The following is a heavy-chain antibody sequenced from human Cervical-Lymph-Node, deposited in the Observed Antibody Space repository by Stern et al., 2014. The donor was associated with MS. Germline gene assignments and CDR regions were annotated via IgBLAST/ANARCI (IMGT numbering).Heavy chain of an antibody. Sequence: QVQLVQSGAEVKRPGSSVKVSCKASGGTFSSYAISWVRHAPGQGLEWMGGFIPVFGTRNYAQKFQDRVTISADESASTAYMELSSLRSDDTAIYYCARDQAKLVSYGMDVWGQGTTVTVSS. CDR3: ARDQAKLVSYGMDV. J-gene: IGHJ6*02. D-gene: IGHD2/OR15-2a*01. V-gene: IGHV1-69*01. CDR1: GGTFSSYA. CDR2: FIPVFGTR.